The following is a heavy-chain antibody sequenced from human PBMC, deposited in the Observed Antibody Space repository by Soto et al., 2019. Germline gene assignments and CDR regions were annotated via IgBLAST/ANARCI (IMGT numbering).Heavy chain of an antibody. CDR3: ARGGYYDSSGARNYYFYGMNV. V-gene: IGHV1-18*01. CDR1: GYTSASYG. CDR2: ISPYDGYT. D-gene: IGHD3-22*01. J-gene: IGHJ6*02. Sequence: QVQLVQSGAEVKKPGASVKVSCKASGYTSASYGINWVRQAPGQGLEWLGWISPYDGYTHYAQILQGRVSMTTDTSTKTAYMELRSLRSDDTAMYYCARGGYYDSSGARNYYFYGMNVWGQGTTVTVSS.